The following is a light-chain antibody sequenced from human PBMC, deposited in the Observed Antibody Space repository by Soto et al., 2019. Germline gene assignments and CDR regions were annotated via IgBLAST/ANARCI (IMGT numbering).Light chain of an antibody. CDR3: QQYENYWT. J-gene: IGKJ1*01. V-gene: IGKV1-5*01. Sequence: DIQMTQSPPTLSASVGERVTITCRASQTISTWLAWYQQKPGKAPKLLIYDVSSLESGVPSRFSGSGSGTEFTLTISSLQPEDFGIYYCQQYENYWTFGQGTKVDSK. CDR1: QTISTW. CDR2: DVS.